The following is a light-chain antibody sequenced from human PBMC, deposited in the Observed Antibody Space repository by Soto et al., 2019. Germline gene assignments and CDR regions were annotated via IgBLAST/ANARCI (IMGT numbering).Light chain of an antibody. CDR1: QNIYYN. V-gene: IGKV3-15*01. Sequence: IAMTKFQANMSVSPGVSDTLTCRASQNIYYNVAGYQHRPGQAPRLLIYRASTRATGVPARFSGGVSGTVFTRSFGILQSGDFTVYTCLQCRSLWVVGQGTKVDIK. CDR2: RAS. J-gene: IGKJ1*01. CDR3: LQCRSLWV.